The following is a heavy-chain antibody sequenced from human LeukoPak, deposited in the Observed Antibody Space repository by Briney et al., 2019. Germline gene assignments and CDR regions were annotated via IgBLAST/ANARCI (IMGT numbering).Heavy chain of an antibody. J-gene: IGHJ4*02. CDR2: FDPEDGET. Sequence: GASVEVSCKVSGYTLTELSMHWVRQAPGKGLEWMGGFDPEDGETIYAQKFQGRVTMTEDTSTDTAYMELSSLRSEDTAVYYCATPGRNYGSGSTEYYFDYWGQGTLVTVSS. V-gene: IGHV1-24*01. CDR1: GYTLTELS. D-gene: IGHD3-10*01. CDR3: ATPGRNYGSGSTEYYFDY.